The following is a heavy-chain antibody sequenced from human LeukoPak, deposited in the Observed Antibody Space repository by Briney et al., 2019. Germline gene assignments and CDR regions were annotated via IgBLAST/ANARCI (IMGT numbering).Heavy chain of an antibody. Sequence: PGGSLRLSCATSGFTFTTFWMHWVRQAPGKGLVWVSRINHDGSSTNYVDSVKGRFTISRDNSKNTLYLQMNSLRAEDTAVYYCAKERITMIVGAFDIWGQGTMVTVSS. CDR3: AKERITMIVGAFDI. V-gene: IGHV3-74*01. CDR2: INHDGSST. CDR1: GFTFTTFW. J-gene: IGHJ3*02. D-gene: IGHD3-22*01.